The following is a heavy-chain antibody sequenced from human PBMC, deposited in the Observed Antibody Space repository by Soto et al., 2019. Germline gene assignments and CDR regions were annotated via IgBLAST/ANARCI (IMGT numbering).Heavy chain of an antibody. Sequence: GGSLRLSCAASGFTFDDYAMHWVRQAPGKGLEWVSGISWNSGSIGYADSVKGRFTISRDNAKNSLYLQMNSLRAEDTALYYCAKDISAPLYGDYADHLGGAFDIWGQGTMVTVSS. V-gene: IGHV3-9*01. CDR2: ISWNSGSI. J-gene: IGHJ3*02. D-gene: IGHD4-17*01. CDR1: GFTFDDYA. CDR3: AKDISAPLYGDYADHLGGAFDI.